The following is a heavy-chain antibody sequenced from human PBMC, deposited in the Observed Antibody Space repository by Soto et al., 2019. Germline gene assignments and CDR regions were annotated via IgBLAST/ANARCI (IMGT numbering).Heavy chain of an antibody. D-gene: IGHD3-22*01. V-gene: IGHV3-23*01. Sequence: PGGSLRLSCAASGFTFSSYAMSWVRQAPGKGLEWVSAISGSGGSTYYADSVKGRFTISRDNSKNTLYLQMNSLRAEDTAVYYCAKFRGHLYYYDSSGYPDYWGQGTLVTVSS. CDR3: AKFRGHLYYYDSSGYPDY. CDR2: ISGSGGST. J-gene: IGHJ4*02. CDR1: GFTFSSYA.